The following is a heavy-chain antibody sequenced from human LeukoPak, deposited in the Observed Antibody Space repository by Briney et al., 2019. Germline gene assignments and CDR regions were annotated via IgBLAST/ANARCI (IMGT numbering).Heavy chain of an antibody. CDR2: IIPIFGTA. CDR1: GGTFSSYA. Sequence: ASVKVSCKASGGTFSSYAISWVRQAPGQGLEWMGGIIPIFGTANYAQKFQGRVTMTRDTSISTAYMELSRLRSDDTAVYYCARGRITMVRGAYYMDVWGKGTTVTISS. D-gene: IGHD3-10*01. CDR3: ARGRITMVRGAYYMDV. J-gene: IGHJ6*03. V-gene: IGHV1-69*05.